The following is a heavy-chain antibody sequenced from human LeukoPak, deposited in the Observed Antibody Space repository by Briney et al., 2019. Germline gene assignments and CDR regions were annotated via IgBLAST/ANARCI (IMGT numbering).Heavy chain of an antibody. D-gene: IGHD3-3*01. CDR1: GYTFTGYY. V-gene: IGHV1-2*06. J-gene: IGHJ6*02. CDR2: INPNSGGT. Sequence: ASVKVSCKASGYTFTGYYMHWARQAPGQGLEWMGRINPNSGGTNYAQKFQGRVTMTRDTSISTAYMELSRLRSDDTAVYYCAVTTDHLEWFQYGMDVWGQGTTVTVSS. CDR3: AVTTDHLEWFQYGMDV.